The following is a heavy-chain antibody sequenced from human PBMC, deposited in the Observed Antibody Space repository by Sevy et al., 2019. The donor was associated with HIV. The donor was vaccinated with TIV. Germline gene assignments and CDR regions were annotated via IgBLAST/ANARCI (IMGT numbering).Heavy chain of an antibody. CDR1: GFSFNDYA. CDR2: INWDGSEK. Sequence: GGSLRLSCATSGFSFNDYAMHWVRQAPGKGLEWVSGINWDGSEKDYADSVEGRFTISRNNDKKSLYLQMSSLRREATALYFCARGGFYFGSEDYYGKAGYDSWGPGTVVTVSS. J-gene: IGHJ4*02. V-gene: IGHV3-9*01. D-gene: IGHD3-10*01. CDR3: ARGGFYFGSEDYYGKAGYDS.